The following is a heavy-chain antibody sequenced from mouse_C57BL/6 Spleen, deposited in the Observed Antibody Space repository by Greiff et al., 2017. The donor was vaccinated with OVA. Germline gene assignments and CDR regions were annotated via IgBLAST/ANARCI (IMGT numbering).Heavy chain of an antibody. V-gene: IGHV5-17*01. Sequence: EVQLQESGGGLVKPGGSLKLSCAASGFTFSDYGMHWVRQAPEKGLEWVAYISSGSSTIYYADTVKGRFTISRDNAKNTLFLQMTSLRSEDTAMYYCARYDYDEGSYAMDDWGQGTSVTVSS. CDR1: GFTFSDYG. J-gene: IGHJ4*01. CDR2: ISSGSSTI. D-gene: IGHD2-4*01. CDR3: ARYDYDEGSYAMDD.